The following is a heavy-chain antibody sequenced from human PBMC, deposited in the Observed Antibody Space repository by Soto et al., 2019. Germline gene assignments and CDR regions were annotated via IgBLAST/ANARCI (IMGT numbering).Heavy chain of an antibody. J-gene: IGHJ4*02. CDR3: ARDPSYDSSASWCDY. Sequence: QVQLVESGGGVLQPGRSLRLSCAASGFTFNNYAFHWVRQSPGKGLEWVAFIWKDGSTRYYVDSVKGRFTISRDNSKNTVYLEMNSLRAEDTAMYYCARDPSYDSSASWCDYWGQGTLVTVSS. D-gene: IGHD3-22*01. CDR1: GFTFNNYA. V-gene: IGHV3-33*01. CDR2: IWKDGSTR.